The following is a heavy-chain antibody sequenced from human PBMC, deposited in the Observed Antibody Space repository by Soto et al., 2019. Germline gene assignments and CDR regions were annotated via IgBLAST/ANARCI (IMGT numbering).Heavy chain of an antibody. D-gene: IGHD4-17*01. CDR3: ARALTTGTLFDP. Sequence: QVQLQESGPGLVKPSQTLSLTCTVSGGSIRSGGYYWSWIRQHPGKGLEWIGYIYYSGSTHYNPSLKTRVTISVDTSTNQFSLELSSVTGADTAVYYWARALTTGTLFDPWGQGTLVTVSS. V-gene: IGHV4-31*03. CDR2: IYYSGST. CDR1: GGSIRSGGYY. J-gene: IGHJ5*02.